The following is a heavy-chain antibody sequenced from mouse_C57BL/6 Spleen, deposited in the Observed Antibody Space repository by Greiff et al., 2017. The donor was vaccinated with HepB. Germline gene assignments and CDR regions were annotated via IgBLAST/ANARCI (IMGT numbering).Heavy chain of an antibody. CDR3: ARSVPYYYGSRYYAMDY. Sequence: VKLQQPGTELVKPGASVKLSCKASGYTFTSYWMHWVKQRPGQGLEWIGNINPSNGGTNYNEKFKSKATLTVDKSSSTAYMQLSSLTSEDSAVYYCARSVPYYYGSRYYAMDYWGQGTSVTVSS. V-gene: IGHV1-53*01. CDR1: GYTFTSYW. J-gene: IGHJ4*01. D-gene: IGHD1-1*01. CDR2: INPSNGGT.